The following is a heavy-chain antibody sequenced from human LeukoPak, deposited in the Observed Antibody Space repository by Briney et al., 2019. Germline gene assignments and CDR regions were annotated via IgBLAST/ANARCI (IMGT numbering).Heavy chain of an antibody. CDR3: ARDILPTYDSQFVFDY. D-gene: IGHD3-22*01. V-gene: IGHV1-2*02. Sequence: GASVKVSCKASGYTFTGYYMHWVRQAPGQGLEWMGWINPNSGCTNYAQKFQGRVTMTRDTSISTSYMQRSRLTADDPAVSYCARDILPTYDSQFVFDYWGQGTLVTVSS. J-gene: IGHJ4*02. CDR1: GYTFTGYY. CDR2: INPNSGCT.